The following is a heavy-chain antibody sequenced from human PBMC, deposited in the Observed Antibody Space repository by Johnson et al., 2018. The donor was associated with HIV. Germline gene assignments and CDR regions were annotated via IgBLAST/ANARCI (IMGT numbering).Heavy chain of an antibody. CDR3: ARLGFYNWNGGGALDI. J-gene: IGHJ3*02. CDR2: IYSGGST. V-gene: IGHV3-66*04. Sequence: VQLVESGGGVVRPGGSLRLSCAASGFTFDDHGMSWVRQAPGKGLEWVSVIYSGGSTYTADSVTGRFTISRDNSKHTLYLQMNSLRAEDTAVYYCARLGFYNWNGGGALDIWGQGTMVTVSS. D-gene: IGHD1-20*01. CDR1: GFTFDDHG.